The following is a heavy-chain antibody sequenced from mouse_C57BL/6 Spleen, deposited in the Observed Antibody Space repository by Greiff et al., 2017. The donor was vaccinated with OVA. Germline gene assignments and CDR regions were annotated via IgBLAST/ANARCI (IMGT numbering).Heavy chain of an antibody. Sequence: VKLQESGPELVKPGASVKISCKASGYAFSSSWMNWVKQRPGKGLEWIGRIYPGDGDTNYNGKFKGKATLTADKSSSTAYMQLSSLTSEDSAVYFCARGRAIYDGYYEDFDVWGTGTTVTVSS. V-gene: IGHV1-82*01. CDR2: IYPGDGDT. CDR1: GYAFSSSW. D-gene: IGHD2-3*01. CDR3: ARGRAIYDGYYEDFDV. J-gene: IGHJ1*03.